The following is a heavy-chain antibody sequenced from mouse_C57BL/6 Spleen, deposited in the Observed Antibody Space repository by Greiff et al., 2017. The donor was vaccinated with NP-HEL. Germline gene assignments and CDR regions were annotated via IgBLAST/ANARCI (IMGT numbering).Heavy chain of an antibody. CDR2: IYPGDGDT. CDR3: ARWDYYGSSRYFDV. CDR1: GYAFSSYW. V-gene: IGHV1-80*01. J-gene: IGHJ1*03. D-gene: IGHD1-1*01. Sequence: QVQLQQPGAELVKPGASVKLSCKASGYAFSSYWMNWVKQRPGKGLEWIGQIYPGDGDTNYNGKFKGKATLTADKSSSTAYMQLSSLTSEDSAVYFCARWDYYGSSRYFDVWGTGTTVTVSS.